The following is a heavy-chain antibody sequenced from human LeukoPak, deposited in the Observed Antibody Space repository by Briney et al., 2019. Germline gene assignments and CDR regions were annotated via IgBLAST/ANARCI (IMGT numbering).Heavy chain of an antibody. CDR2: MNPNSGNT. V-gene: IGHV1-8*01. D-gene: IGHD1-14*01. CDR1: GYTITSYD. J-gene: IGHJ5*02. CDR3: ARGPRNDP. Sequence: ASVKVSCKASGYTITSYDINWVRQATGQGLEWMGWMNPNSGNTGYAQKFQGRVTMTRDTSISTTYMELSGLRSDDTAVYFCARGPRNDPWGQGTLVTVSS.